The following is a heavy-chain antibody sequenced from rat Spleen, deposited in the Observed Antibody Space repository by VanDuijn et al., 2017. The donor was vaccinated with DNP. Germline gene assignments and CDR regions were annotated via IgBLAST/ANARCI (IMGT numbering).Heavy chain of an antibody. Sequence: EVQLVESGGGLVQPGRSLKLSCAASGFTFSDYYMAWVRQAPKKGLEWVASITYEGDNTYYGDSVKGRFTMSRDNVKSSLSLQMNSLTSEDTATYYCARHDDTGIGHWYFDVWGPGTMVIVAS. J-gene: IGHJ1*01. CDR1: GFTFSDYY. CDR3: ARHDDTGIGHWYFDV. D-gene: IGHD1-4*01. V-gene: IGHV5-22*01. CDR2: ITYEGDNT.